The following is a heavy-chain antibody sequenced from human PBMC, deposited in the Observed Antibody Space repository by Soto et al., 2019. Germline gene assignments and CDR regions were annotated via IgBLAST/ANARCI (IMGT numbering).Heavy chain of an antibody. CDR2: IIPIFGTA. CDR3: ATSGVDSRFYFDC. V-gene: IGHV1-69*13. J-gene: IGHJ4*02. Sequence: GASVKVSCKASGGTFSSYAISWVRQAPGQGLEWMGGIIPIFGTANYAQKFQGRVTITADESTSTAYMELSSLRAEDTAMYYCATSGVDSRFYFDCWGQGTPVTVSS. CDR1: GGTFSSYA. D-gene: IGHD3-10*01.